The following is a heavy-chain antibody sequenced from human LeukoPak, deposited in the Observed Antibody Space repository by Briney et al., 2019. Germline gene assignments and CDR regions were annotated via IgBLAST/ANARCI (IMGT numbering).Heavy chain of an antibody. CDR3: ARGRPYSGGYHLDY. CDR2: IYYSGST. J-gene: IGHJ4*02. Sequence: SETLSLTCAISGDSTSSDRYYGGWVRQPPGKGLEWIGNIYYSGSTHYNPSLKSRVTMSVDTSKNQFFLKLNSVTAADTAVYYCARGRPYSGGYHLDYWGQGTLVTVSA. CDR1: GDSTSSDRYY. D-gene: IGHD1-26*01. V-gene: IGHV4-39*01.